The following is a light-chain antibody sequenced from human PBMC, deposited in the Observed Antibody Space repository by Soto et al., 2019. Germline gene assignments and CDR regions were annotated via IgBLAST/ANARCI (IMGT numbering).Light chain of an antibody. CDR3: QQYNNWPPIT. V-gene: IGKV3-11*01. Sequence: EIVLTQSPASLSLSPGESAALSCRASQSINYYLAWYQQNPGQAPRLLIHDASSRATGIPARFSGSGSGTDFTLTISSLQSEDFAVYYCQQYNNWPPITFGQGTRLEI. CDR1: QSINYY. J-gene: IGKJ5*01. CDR2: DAS.